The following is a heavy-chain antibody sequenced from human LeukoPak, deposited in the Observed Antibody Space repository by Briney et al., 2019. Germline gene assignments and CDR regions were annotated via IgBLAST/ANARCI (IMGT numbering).Heavy chain of an antibody. Sequence: SETLSLTCTVSDGSISSSSYYWGWIRQHPGKGLEWIGSIYYSGSTYYNPSLKSRVTISVDTSKNQFSLKLSSVTAADTAVYYCARRGYYYDSPLNYWGQGTLVTVSS. CDR2: IYYSGST. V-gene: IGHV4-39*01. CDR3: ARRGYYYDSPLNY. D-gene: IGHD3-22*01. J-gene: IGHJ4*02. CDR1: DGSISSSSYY.